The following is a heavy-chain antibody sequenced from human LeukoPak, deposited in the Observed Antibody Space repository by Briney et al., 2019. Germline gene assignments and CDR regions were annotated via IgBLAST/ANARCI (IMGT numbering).Heavy chain of an antibody. J-gene: IGHJ4*02. CDR2: INSSSSDT. CDR1: GFTGTYWY. V-gene: IGHV3-11*06. CDR3: VKSGGRNGGN. D-gene: IGHD5-12*01. Sequence: GGSLRLSCAASGFTGTYWYMSWLRHAPGNGLQWLSYINSSSSDTSYAVSVRGRFTISRDNARKSVYLQMNSLRGEDTAIYYCVKSGGRNGGNWGQGTLVTVSS.